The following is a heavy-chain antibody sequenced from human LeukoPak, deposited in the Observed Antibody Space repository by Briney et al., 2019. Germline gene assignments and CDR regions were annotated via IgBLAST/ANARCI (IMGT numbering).Heavy chain of an antibody. CDR1: GFTFSTYW. V-gene: IGHV3-64D*09. J-gene: IGHJ6*02. CDR3: VKDRANFHYGMDV. D-gene: IGHD1-7*01. CDR2: ISSNGGST. Sequence: GGSLRLSCAASGFTFSTYWMHWVRQAPGKGLEHVSAISSNGGSTYYADSVKGRLTISRDNSKNTLFLQMTSLRAEDTAVYYCVKDRANFHYGMDVWGQGTTVTVSS.